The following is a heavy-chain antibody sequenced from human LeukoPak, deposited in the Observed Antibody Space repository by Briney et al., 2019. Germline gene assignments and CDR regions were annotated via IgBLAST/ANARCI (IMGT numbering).Heavy chain of an antibody. J-gene: IGHJ4*02. V-gene: IGHV4-59*01. Sequence: SETLSLTCTVSGASISSYYWSWIRQPPGKGLEWIGDIYYSGSIKYNPSLKSRVTMSVDTSKNQFSLKLSPVTAADTAIYYCARENPSGYYNRPIDYWGQGTLVTVSS. D-gene: IGHD3-22*01. CDR1: GASISSYY. CDR2: IYYSGSI. CDR3: ARENPSGYYNRPIDY.